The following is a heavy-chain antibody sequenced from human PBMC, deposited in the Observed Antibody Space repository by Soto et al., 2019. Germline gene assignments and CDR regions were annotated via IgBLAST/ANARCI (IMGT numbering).Heavy chain of an antibody. V-gene: IGHV1-3*01. CDR2: INAGNGNT. CDR1: GYTFTSYA. D-gene: IGHD6-13*01. Sequence: ASVKVSCKASGYTFTSYAMHWVRQAPGQRLEWMGWINAGNGNTKYSQKFQGRVTITRDTSASTAYMELSSLRSEDTAVYYCARVQSSSWYPPSYWGQGTLVTVSS. CDR3: ARVQSSSWYPPSY. J-gene: IGHJ4*02.